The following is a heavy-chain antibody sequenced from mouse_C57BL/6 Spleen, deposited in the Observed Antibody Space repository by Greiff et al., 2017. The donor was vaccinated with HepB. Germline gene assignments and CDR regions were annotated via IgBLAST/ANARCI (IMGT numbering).Heavy chain of an antibody. Sequence: DVQLQESGGGLVKPGGSLKLSCAASGFTFSSYTMSWVRQTPEKRLEWVATISGGGGNTYYPDSVKGRFTISRDNAKNTLYLQMSSLRSEDTALYYCARGITTVVRYFDVWGTGTTVTVSS. V-gene: IGHV5-9*01. CDR2: ISGGGGNT. CDR3: ARGITTVVRYFDV. D-gene: IGHD1-1*01. J-gene: IGHJ1*03. CDR1: GFTFSSYT.